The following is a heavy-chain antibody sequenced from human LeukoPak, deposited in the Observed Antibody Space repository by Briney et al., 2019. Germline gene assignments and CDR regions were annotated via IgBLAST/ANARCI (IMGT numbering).Heavy chain of an antibody. D-gene: IGHD7-27*01. CDR3: TTDLGLNYYFDY. J-gene: IGHJ4*02. CDR1: GFPFSNAW. Sequence: GGSLRLSCAAAGFPFSNAWMSWVRQAPGKGLEWVGRIKSKTDGGTTDYAAPVKGRFTISRDDSKNTLYLQMNSLKTEDTAVYYCTTDLGLNYYFDYWGQGTLVTVSS. CDR2: IKSKTDGGTT. V-gene: IGHV3-15*01.